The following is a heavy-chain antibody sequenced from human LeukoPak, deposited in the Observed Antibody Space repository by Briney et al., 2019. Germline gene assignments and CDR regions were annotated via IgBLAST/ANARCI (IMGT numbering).Heavy chain of an antibody. D-gene: IGHD3-22*01. V-gene: IGHV3-23*01. Sequence: GGSLRLSCAASGFTFSSYAMSWVRQAPGKGLEWVSAISGSGGSTYYADSVKGRFTISRDNSKNTLCLQMNSLRAEDTAVYYCAKEPTGDSSGYYDYWGQGTLVTVSS. CDR2: ISGSGGST. CDR3: AKEPTGDSSGYYDY. J-gene: IGHJ4*02. CDR1: GFTFSSYA.